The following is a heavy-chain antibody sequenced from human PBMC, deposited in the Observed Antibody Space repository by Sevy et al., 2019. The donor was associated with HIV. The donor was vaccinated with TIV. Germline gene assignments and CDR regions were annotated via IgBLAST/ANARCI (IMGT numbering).Heavy chain of an antibody. J-gene: IGHJ4*02. CDR3: VRDSLRGYDSWSGYLVDY. CDR1: GYPFIAYY. V-gene: IGHV1-2*02. CDR2: IDPKSGNT. Sequence: ASVKVSCKASGYPFIAYYIHWVRQAPGQGPEWMGWIDPKSGNTGYSQNIRGRVSMTRDTSMSTAYMELSGLRSDDTAVYYCVRDSLRGYDSWSGYLVDYWDQGTLVTVSS. D-gene: IGHD3-3*01.